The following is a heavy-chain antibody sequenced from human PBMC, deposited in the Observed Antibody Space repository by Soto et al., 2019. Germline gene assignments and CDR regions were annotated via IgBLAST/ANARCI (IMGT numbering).Heavy chain of an antibody. CDR3: ARLQAAVPHY. CDR2: IFYDGYT. Sequence: QVQLQESGPGLVMPSETLSLTCTVSGDSISGSPYFWGWIRQPPGKRLEWIGSIFYDGYTLYTPSLKSRVTISVDTSKNQFSLKLTSVAAADTAIYFCARLQAAVPHYWGQGILVTVS. V-gene: IGHV4-39*01. D-gene: IGHD6-13*01. CDR1: GDSISGSPYF. J-gene: IGHJ4*02.